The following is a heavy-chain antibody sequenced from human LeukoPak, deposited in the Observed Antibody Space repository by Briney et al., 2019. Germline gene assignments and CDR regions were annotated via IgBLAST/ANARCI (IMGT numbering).Heavy chain of an antibody. CDR1: GFTYSTYW. V-gene: IGHV3-7*01. Sequence: GGSLRLSCAASGFTYSTYWMSWVRQAPGKGLEWVANINQDGSEKYYVDSVRGRFTISRDNAKDSLYLQMNSLRGEDTAVYYCARNAPFDYWGQGTLVTVSS. J-gene: IGHJ4*02. CDR2: INQDGSEK. CDR3: ARNAPFDY.